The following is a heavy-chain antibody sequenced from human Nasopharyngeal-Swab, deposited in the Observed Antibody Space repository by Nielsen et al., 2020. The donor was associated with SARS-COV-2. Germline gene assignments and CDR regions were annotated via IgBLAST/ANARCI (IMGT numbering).Heavy chain of an antibody. Sequence: GESLKISCEGSGYSFSNYWISWVRQVPGKGLEWMGKVDPSDSYTDYSPSLRGHVTISVDRSISTAYLQWSSLKASDTAMYYCARQYQNYFGSGDYYGAFDIWGQGTMVTVSS. CDR2: VDPSDSYT. J-gene: IGHJ3*02. CDR3: ARQYQNYFGSGDYYGAFDI. CDR1: GYSFSNYW. V-gene: IGHV5-10-1*01. D-gene: IGHD3-10*01.